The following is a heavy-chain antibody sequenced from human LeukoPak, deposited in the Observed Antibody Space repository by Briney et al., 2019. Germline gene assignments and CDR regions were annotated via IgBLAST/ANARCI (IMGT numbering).Heavy chain of an antibody. J-gene: IGHJ6*02. CDR1: GGTFSSYA. CDR2: IIPILGIA. CDR3: ARDPHYAEYYGSGTGMDV. D-gene: IGHD3-10*01. Sequence: ASVKVSCKASGGTFSSYAISWVRQAPGQGLEWMGRIIPILGIANYAQKFQGRVTITADKSTSTAYMELSSLRSEDTAVYYCARDPHYAEYYGSGTGMDVWGQGTTVTVSS. V-gene: IGHV1-69*04.